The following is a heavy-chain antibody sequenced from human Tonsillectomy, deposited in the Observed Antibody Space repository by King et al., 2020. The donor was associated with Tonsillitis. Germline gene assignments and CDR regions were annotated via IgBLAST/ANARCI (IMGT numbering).Heavy chain of an antibody. Sequence: QVQLVESGGGVVQPGRSLRLSCAASGFTFSSYAMHWVRQAPGKGLEWVAVISYDGSKKYYVDSVKGRFTISRDNSKNTLSLQMNSLRAEDTALYYCAKTRTIATPGTFDYWGQGTLVTVSS. CDR3: AKTRTIATPGTFDY. CDR2: ISYDGSKK. D-gene: IGHD6-13*01. J-gene: IGHJ4*02. V-gene: IGHV3-30*04. CDR1: GFTFSSYA.